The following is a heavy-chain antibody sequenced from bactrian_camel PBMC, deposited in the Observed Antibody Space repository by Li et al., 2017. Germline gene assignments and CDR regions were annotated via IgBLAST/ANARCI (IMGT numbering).Heavy chain of an antibody. Sequence: HVQLVESGGGLVQPGGSLRLSCAASGFTFGSSYMSWVRQGPGKGLEWVSSIYNAGSNTYYTDAVKGRFTISHDNAKNSVDLQMNSLKPDDAAVYYCAATGQMLSVAGCRTQGTQVTVS. CDR2: IYNAGSNT. J-gene: IGHJ4*01. V-gene: IGHV3-2*01. CDR1: GFTFGSSY. D-gene: IGHD1*01.